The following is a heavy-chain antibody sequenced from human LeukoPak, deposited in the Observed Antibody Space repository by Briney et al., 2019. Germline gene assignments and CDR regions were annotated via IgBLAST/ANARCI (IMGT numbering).Heavy chain of an antibody. CDR2: MNPNSGNT. Sequence: ASVKVSCKASGGTFSSYAINWVRQATGQGLEWMGWMNPNSGNTGYAQKFQGRVTITKNTSISTAYMELSSLRSEDTAVYYCARGPLTGPDAFDIWGQGTMVTVSS. CDR1: GGTFSSYA. D-gene: IGHD7-27*01. V-gene: IGHV1-8*03. CDR3: ARGPLTGPDAFDI. J-gene: IGHJ3*02.